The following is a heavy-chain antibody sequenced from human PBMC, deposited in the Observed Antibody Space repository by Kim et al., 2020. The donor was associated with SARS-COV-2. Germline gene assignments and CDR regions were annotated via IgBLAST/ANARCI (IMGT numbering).Heavy chain of an antibody. CDR2: INTETGSP. V-gene: IGHV7-4-1*02. CDR3: ATVFWGGYRYIDY. J-gene: IGHJ4*02. CDR1: GYTFSNHA. Sequence: ASVKVSCKASGYTFSNHAINWVRQAPGQGLEWMGWINTETGSPTYAQGFTGRFVFSLDTSVSTAYLQISSLEAEDTALYYCATVFWGGYRYIDYWGQGTLVTVSS. D-gene: IGHD3-16*02.